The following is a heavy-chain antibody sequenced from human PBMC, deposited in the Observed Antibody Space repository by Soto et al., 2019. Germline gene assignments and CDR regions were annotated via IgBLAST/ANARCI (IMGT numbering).Heavy chain of an antibody. Sequence: ASVKFSCKASGGTFSSYAISWVRQAPGQWLEWMGGIIPIFVTANYAQRYQGRVTITADESTSTAYMELSSVRSEETAVCYCARGVAGTGAFDIWGKETMATVS. V-gene: IGHV1-69*01. J-gene: IGHJ3*02. CDR2: IIPIFVTA. D-gene: IGHD6-19*01. CDR3: ARGVAGTGAFDI. CDR1: GGTFSSYA.